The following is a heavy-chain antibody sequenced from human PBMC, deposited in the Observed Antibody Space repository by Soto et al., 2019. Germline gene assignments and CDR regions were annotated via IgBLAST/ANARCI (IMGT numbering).Heavy chain of an antibody. CDR2: IKQDGSEK. Sequence: GGSLRLSCAASGFTFSSYWMSWVRQAPGKGLEWVANIKQDGSEKYYVDSVKGRFTISRDNAKNSLYLQMNSLRAEDTAVYYCARDFPTYVWGSYRASYFDYWGQGTLVTVSS. CDR1: GFTFSSYW. J-gene: IGHJ4*02. CDR3: ARDFPTYVWGSYRASYFDY. D-gene: IGHD3-16*02. V-gene: IGHV3-7*05.